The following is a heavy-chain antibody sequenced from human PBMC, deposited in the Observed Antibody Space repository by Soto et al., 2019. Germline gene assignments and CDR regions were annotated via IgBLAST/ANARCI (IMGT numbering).Heavy chain of an antibody. D-gene: IGHD3-10*01. CDR1: GGSFSDYY. CDR3: ARGRTYYYGSGSSALLY. Sequence: QVQLQQWGAGLLKPSETLSLTCAVYGGSFSDYYWTWIRQSPGKGLEWIGEINPSGVFNYNPSLKRRVSISVATAKTQFSLKLTSVTAADTAVYSCARGRTYYYGSGSSALLYWGQGSLVTVSS. V-gene: IGHV4-34*01. J-gene: IGHJ4*02. CDR2: INPSGVF.